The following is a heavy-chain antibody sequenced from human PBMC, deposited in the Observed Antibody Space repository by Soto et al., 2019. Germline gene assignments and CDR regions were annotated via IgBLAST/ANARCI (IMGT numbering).Heavy chain of an antibody. CDR2: IYSGGST. CDR1: GFTASSNY. V-gene: IGHV3-53*01. Sequence: GGSLRLSCAASGFTASSNYMSCVRQAPGKGLEWVSVIYSGGSTYYADSVKGRFTISRDSSKNTLYLQMNSLRAEDTAVYYCARVLLGSAAGYNWFDPWGQGTLVTVSS. J-gene: IGHJ5*02. D-gene: IGHD6-13*01. CDR3: ARVLLGSAAGYNWFDP.